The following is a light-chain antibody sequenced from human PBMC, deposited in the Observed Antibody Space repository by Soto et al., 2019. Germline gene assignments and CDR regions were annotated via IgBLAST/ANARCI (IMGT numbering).Light chain of an antibody. CDR1: QNINNW. Sequence: DIQMTQSPSTLSASVGDRVTTTCQASQNINNWLAWFQQKPGEAPKLLIYDASTLESGVPSRFSGSGSGTEFTLTISSLQPDDYATYSCQHYNVYYMYTFGQGTKVDIK. CDR3: QHYNVYYMYT. J-gene: IGKJ2*01. CDR2: DAS. V-gene: IGKV1-5*01.